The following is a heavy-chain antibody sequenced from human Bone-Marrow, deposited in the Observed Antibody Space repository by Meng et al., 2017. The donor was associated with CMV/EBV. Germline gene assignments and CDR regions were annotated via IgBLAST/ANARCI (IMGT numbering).Heavy chain of an antibody. Sequence: ASVKVSCKASGYTFTSYDINWVRQATGQGLEWMGWMNPNSGNTGYAQKFEGRVTMTRNTSISTAYRELSSLRSEDTAVYYCARTLAYCSSTSWHWGMDVWGQGTTVTVSS. J-gene: IGHJ6*02. CDR1: GYTFTSYD. CDR2: MNPNSGNT. V-gene: IGHV1-8*01. D-gene: IGHD2-2*01. CDR3: ARTLAYCSSTSWHWGMDV.